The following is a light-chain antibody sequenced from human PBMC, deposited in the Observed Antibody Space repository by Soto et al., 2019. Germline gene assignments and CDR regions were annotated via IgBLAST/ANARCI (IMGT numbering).Light chain of an antibody. CDR3: ETWDINTGV. CDR1: SGHSNYS. CDR2: VEGSGRY. J-gene: IGLJ1*01. Sequence: QLVLTQSSSASASLGSSVKLTCTLSSGHSNYSIAWHQQQPGKAPRYLMKVEGSGRYRKGSGVPDRLSGSSSGSDRYLTISNVQSEDEADYYCETWDINTGVFGPGTKLTVL. V-gene: IGLV4-60*03.